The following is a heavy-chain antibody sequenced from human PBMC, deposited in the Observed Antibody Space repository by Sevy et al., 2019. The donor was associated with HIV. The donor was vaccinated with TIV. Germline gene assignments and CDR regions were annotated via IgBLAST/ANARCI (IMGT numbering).Heavy chain of an antibody. Sequence: GGSLRLSCAASGFKFDNYAMAWVRQAPGQGLVWVSAISVSGRLSNADSVKGRFTISRDSSKKMIYLHLNSLRADVTATYDCAKDGYSSGLLYYFDHWGQGTLVTVSS. CDR3: AKDGYSSGLLYYFDH. CDR2: ISVSGRL. D-gene: IGHD6-19*01. CDR1: GFKFDNYA. V-gene: IGHV3-23*01. J-gene: IGHJ4*02.